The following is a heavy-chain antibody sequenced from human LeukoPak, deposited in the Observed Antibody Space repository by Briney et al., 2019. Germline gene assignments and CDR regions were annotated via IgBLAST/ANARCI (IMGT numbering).Heavy chain of an antibody. J-gene: IGHJ4*02. D-gene: IGHD3-22*01. CDR1: GFTFSSYA. Sequence: PGGSLRLSCAASGFTFSSYAMSWVRQAPGKGLEWVSAISGSGGSTYYADSVKGRFTISRDNSKNTLYLQMNGLRAEDTAVYYCAKDRNYCDSSGYNDYWGQGTLVTVSS. V-gene: IGHV3-23*01. CDR2: ISGSGGST. CDR3: AKDRNYCDSSGYNDY.